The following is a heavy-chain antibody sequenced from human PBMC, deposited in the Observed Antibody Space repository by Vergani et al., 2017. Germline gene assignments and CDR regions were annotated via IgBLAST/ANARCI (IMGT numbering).Heavy chain of an antibody. V-gene: IGHV4-59*01. D-gene: IGHD2-15*01. CDR1: GGSISSYY. J-gene: IGHJ4*02. CDR3: ARGYGIRGWYDY. CDR2: IYYSGST. Sequence: QVQLQESGPGLVKPSETLSLTCTVSGGSISSYYWSGIRQPPGKGLEWIGYIYYSGSTNYNPSLKSRVTISVGTSKNQFSLKLSSVTAADTAVYYCARGYGIRGWYDYWGQGTLVTVSS.